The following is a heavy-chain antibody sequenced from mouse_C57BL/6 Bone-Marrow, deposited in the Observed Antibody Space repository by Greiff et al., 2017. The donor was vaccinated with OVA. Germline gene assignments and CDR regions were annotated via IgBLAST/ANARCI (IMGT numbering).Heavy chain of an antibody. CDR3: TTWARATCAMDY. Sequence: EVKLLESGPELVRPGASVKLSCTASGFYIKDYYMHWVKQRPEQGLEWIGWIDPETGDTKYAPKFKGKATLTADTSSNTAYLQLSSLTSEDTAVYYCTTWARATCAMDYGGQGTSVTFTS. CDR1: GFYIKDYY. D-gene: IGHD3-1*01. CDR2: IDPETGDT. J-gene: IGHJ4*01. V-gene: IGHV14-4*01.